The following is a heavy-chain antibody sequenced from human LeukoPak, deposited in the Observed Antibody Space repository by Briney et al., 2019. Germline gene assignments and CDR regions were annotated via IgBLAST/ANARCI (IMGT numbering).Heavy chain of an antibody. CDR2: IWYDGKTK. D-gene: IGHD6-19*01. Sequence: GGSLRLSCEASGFIFSNYGMHWVRQAPGKGLEWVALIWYDGKTKFHADSVKGRFTISRDNSGNTLFLQMSSLRVEDTAIYYCAREWGRIAVAGGPGYWGQGALVTVSS. CDR3: AREWGRIAVAGGPGY. CDR1: GFIFSNYG. V-gene: IGHV3-33*01. J-gene: IGHJ4*02.